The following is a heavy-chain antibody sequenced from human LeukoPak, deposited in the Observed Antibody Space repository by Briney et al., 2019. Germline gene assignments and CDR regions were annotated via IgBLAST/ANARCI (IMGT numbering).Heavy chain of an antibody. V-gene: IGHV3-30*04. CDR1: GFTFSSST. CDR3: AASSSTARSYFDY. CDR2: ITYDGSNT. Sequence: GRSLRLSCATSGFTFSSSTMRWVRQAPGKGLEGVAFITYDGSNTYYRDSVEGRFTISRDDSKNTVYLQMNSLRAEDTAVYYCAASSSTARSYFDYRGQGILVTVSS. J-gene: IGHJ4*02. D-gene: IGHD5-18*01.